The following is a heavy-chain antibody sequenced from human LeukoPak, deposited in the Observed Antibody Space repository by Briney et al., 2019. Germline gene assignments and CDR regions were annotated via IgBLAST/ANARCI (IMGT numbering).Heavy chain of an antibody. CDR3: ATWAFYHNLDV. Sequence: PGGALRLSCAASGFTIGPYAMYWVRQGPGRGLEGVSVIKADGSGTFYADSVRGRFTTSRDNSKNSLYLQMNSLTSEDTALYYCATWAFYHNLDVWGQGTTVIVSS. CDR1: GFTIGPYA. V-gene: IGHV3-43*02. CDR2: IKADGSGT. J-gene: IGHJ6*02. D-gene: IGHD2/OR15-2a*01.